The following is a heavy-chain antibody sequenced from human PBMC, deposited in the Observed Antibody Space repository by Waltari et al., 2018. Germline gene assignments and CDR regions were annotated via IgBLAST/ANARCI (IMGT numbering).Heavy chain of an antibody. CDR2: SSGSGGST. CDR1: GFTFSGYA. J-gene: IGHJ3*02. Sequence: EVQLVESGGGLVQPGGSLRPPCAASGFTFSGYALSWVRKPRGKGLGWVSASSGSGGSTYYADSVKGRFTISRDNSKNTLYLQMNSLRAEDTAVYDCAKDMVRGETLDAFDIWGQGTMVTVSS. CDR3: AKDMVRGETLDAFDI. V-gene: IGHV3-23*04. D-gene: IGHD3-10*01.